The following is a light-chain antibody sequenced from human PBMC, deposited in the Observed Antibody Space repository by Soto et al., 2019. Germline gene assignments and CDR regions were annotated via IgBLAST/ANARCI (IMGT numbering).Light chain of an antibody. CDR3: QQYNNWPQT. CDR2: GAS. V-gene: IGKV3-15*01. CDR1: QGVSSN. Sequence: EIVMTQSPATLSVSPGQRATLSCRASQGVSSNLAWYQHNPGQAPRLLIYGASTRATGISDRFSGSGSGTEYTLTISSLQSEDFAVYDCQQYNNWPQTFGQGTKVEIK. J-gene: IGKJ1*01.